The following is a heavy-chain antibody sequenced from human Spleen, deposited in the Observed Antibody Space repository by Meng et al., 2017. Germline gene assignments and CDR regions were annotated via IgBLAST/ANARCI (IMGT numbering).Heavy chain of an antibody. J-gene: IGHJ4*02. CDR3: RLAYCISDCGDY. Sequence: QVQPQQWGAGLLKPSETLSLTCAVHGESFSGYYWSWIRQRPGKGLEWMGGVDDSGTTDYNPSLKSRVTMSVTTSKKQFSLKLTSVTAADTALYYCRLAYCISDCGDYWGQGILVTVSS. D-gene: IGHD2-21*02. CDR1: GESFSGYY. V-gene: IGHV4-34*01. CDR2: VDDSGTT.